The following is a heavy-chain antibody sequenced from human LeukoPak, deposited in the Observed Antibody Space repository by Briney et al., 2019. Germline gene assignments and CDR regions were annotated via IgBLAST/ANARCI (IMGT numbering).Heavy chain of an antibody. J-gene: IGHJ4*02. V-gene: IGHV1-3*01. CDR2: INGDNGNT. CDR3: VRSSLGTYHY. CDR1: GYNFASYT. Sequence: EAAVKVSGKTSGYNFASYTMHWLRQAPGQSPEWMGSINGDNGNTKYSEKFQGRVTFTRDTSASSAYMELSRLRSEDTAVYYCVRSSLGTYHYWGQGTLVTVSS. D-gene: IGHD3-16*02.